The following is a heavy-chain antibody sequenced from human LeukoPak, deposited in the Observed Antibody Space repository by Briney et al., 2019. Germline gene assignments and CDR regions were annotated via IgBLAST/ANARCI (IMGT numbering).Heavy chain of an antibody. J-gene: IGHJ4*02. CDR2: IYPGDSDT. D-gene: IGHD2-21*02. CDR1: GYSFTSYW. CDR3: ARLPYCGGDCYPENFDY. V-gene: IGHV5-51*01. Sequence: PGESLKISCKGSGYSFTSYWIGWVRQMPGKGLEWMGIIYPGDSDTRYSPSFQGQVTIPADKSISTAYLQWSSLKASDTAMYYCARLPYCGGDCYPENFDYWGQGTLVTVSS.